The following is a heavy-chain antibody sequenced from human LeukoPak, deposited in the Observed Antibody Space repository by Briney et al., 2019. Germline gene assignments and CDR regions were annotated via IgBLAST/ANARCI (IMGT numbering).Heavy chain of an antibody. CDR3: ARDHCSANSCYEDYYNGVDV. D-gene: IGHD2-2*01. CDR2: INPNSGGT. Sequence: ASVKVSCKTSGYTFTDYYLQWVRQAPGQGLEWMGWINPNSGGTEYAQTFQGRVTMTRDMSISTAYMELSRLRSVDTAVYYCARDHCSANSCYEDYYNGVDVWGQGTTVTVSS. J-gene: IGHJ6*02. CDR1: GYTFTDYY. V-gene: IGHV1-2*02.